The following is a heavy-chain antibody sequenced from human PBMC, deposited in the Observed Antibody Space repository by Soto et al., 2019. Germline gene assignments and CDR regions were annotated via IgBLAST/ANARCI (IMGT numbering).Heavy chain of an antibody. D-gene: IGHD3-3*01. CDR2: IWYDGSNK. CDR1: GFTFSSYG. V-gene: IGHV3-33*01. CDR3: ARDEVGGDFWSGNIGGDY. J-gene: IGHJ4*02. Sequence: GGSLRLSCAASGFTFSSYGMHWVRQAPGKGLEWVAVIWYDGSNKYYADSVKGRFTISRDNSKNTLYLQMNSLRAEDTAVYYCARDEVGGDFWSGNIGGDYWGQGTLVTVSS.